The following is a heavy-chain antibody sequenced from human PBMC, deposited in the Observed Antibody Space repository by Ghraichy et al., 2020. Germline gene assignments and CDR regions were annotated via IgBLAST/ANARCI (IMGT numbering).Heavy chain of an antibody. V-gene: IGHV3-7*01. D-gene: IGHD6-13*01. CDR1: GFTFSSYW. CDR3: ARGGHAAAGTENWFDP. Sequence: LSLTCAASGFTFSSYWMSWVRQAPGKGLEWVANIKQDGSEKYYVDSVKGRFTISRDNAKNSLYLQMNSLRAEDTAVYYCARGGHAAAGTENWFDPWGQGTLVTVSS. CDR2: IKQDGSEK. J-gene: IGHJ5*02.